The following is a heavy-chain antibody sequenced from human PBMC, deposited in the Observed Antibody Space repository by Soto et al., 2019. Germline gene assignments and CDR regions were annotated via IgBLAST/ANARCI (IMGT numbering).Heavy chain of an antibody. V-gene: IGHV3-11*01. J-gene: IGHJ4*02. CDR2: ISSSGTTI. Sequence: GSLRLSCAASGFTFSDYYMSWIRQAPGKGLEWVSHISSSGTTIYYADSVKGRFTISRDNAKNSLYLQMNSLRAEDTAVYYCARVQYSSSWSDYWGQGTLVTVSS. CDR3: ARVQYSSSWSDY. D-gene: IGHD6-13*01. CDR1: GFTFSDYY.